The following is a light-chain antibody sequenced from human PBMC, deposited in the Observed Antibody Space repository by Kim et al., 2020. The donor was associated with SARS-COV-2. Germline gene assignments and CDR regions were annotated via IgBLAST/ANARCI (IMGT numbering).Light chain of an antibody. CDR3: TSYTSSNTLV. J-gene: IGLJ3*02. CDR2: EVN. CDR1: SSDVGGYNF. V-gene: IGLV2-14*01. Sequence: QSALTQPASVFGSPGQSIIISCTGTSSDVGGYNFVSWYQQHPGKAPKLIIYEVNYRPPGFSSRFSGSKSGNTASLTISGLQTEDEADYFCTSYTSSNTLVFGGGTQLTVL.